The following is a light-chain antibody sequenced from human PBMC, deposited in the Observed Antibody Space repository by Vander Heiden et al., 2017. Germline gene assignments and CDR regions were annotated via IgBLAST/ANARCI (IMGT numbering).Light chain of an antibody. J-gene: IGLJ1*01. V-gene: IGLV2-14*03. CDR1: DSDVGSYKY. Sequence: QSALTQPASVSGSPGQSITISCPGSDSDVGSYKYVSWYQQHPGKAPKLIIYDVRYRPSGVSARFSGSKTDNTASLTISGLQAEDEADYYCNSYTTSATGVFGTGTKVTVL. CDR3: NSYTTSATGV. CDR2: DVR.